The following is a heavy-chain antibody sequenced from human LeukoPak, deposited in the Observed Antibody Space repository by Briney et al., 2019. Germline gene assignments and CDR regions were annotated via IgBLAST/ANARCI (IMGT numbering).Heavy chain of an antibody. CDR2: IRSKAYGGTT. D-gene: IGHD5-24*01. V-gene: IGHV3-49*03. CDR1: GFTFGDYA. J-gene: IGHJ3*02. CDR3: TRQGGRWLQFMDFDI. Sequence: PGGSLRLSCTASGFTFGDYAMSWFRQAPGKGLEWVGFIRSKAYGGTTEYAASVKGRFTISRDDSKSIAYLQMNSLKTEDTAVYYCTRQGGRWLQFMDFDIWGQGTMVTVSS.